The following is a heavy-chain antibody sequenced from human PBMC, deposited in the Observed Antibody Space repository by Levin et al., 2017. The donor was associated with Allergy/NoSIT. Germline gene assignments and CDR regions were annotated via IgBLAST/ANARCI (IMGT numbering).Heavy chain of an antibody. CDR2: INPNSGGT. J-gene: IGHJ4*02. CDR3: AREGYSYGYLY. D-gene: IGHD5-18*01. CDR1: GYTFTDYY. Sequence: ASVKVSCKASGYTFTDYYMHWVRQAPGQGLEWLGWINPNSGGTNYAQKFQGRVTMTRDTSISTAYMDLSRLRSDDAAVYYCAREGYSYGYLYWGQGTLVTVSS. V-gene: IGHV1-2*02.